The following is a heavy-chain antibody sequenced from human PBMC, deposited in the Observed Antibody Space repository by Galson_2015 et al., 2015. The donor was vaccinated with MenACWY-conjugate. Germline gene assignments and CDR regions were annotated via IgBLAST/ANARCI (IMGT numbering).Heavy chain of an antibody. CDR3: ARLLGGDYEGPFDY. V-gene: IGHV4-39*01. Sequence: SETLSLTCTVSGGSISSSSYYWGWIRQPPGKGLEWIGSIYHSGSTYYNPSLKSRVTISVDTSKNQFSLKLSSVTAADTAVYYCARLLGGDYEGPFDYWGQGTLVTVSS. CDR2: IYHSGST. D-gene: IGHD4-17*01. J-gene: IGHJ4*02. CDR1: GGSISSSSYY.